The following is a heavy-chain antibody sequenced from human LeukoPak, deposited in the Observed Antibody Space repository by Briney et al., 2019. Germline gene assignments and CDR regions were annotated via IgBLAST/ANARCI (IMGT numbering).Heavy chain of an antibody. Sequence: SVKVSCKASGGTFSSYAISWVRQAPGQGLEWMGRIIPIFGTANYAQKFQGRVTITADESTSTAYMELSSLRSEDTAVYYCARASPPYYGSGSYSCFDYWGQGTLVTVSS. J-gene: IGHJ4*02. CDR2: IIPIFGTA. CDR1: GGTFSSYA. D-gene: IGHD3-10*01. CDR3: ARASPPYYGSGSYSCFDY. V-gene: IGHV1-69*13.